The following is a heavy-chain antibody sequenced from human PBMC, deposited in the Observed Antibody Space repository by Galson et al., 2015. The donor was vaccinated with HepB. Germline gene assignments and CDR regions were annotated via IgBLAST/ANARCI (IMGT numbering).Heavy chain of an antibody. J-gene: IGHJ3*02. Sequence: SLRLSCAASGFTFSSYAMSWVRQAPGKGLEWVSAISGSGGSTYYADSVKGRFTISRDNSKNTLYLQMNSLRAEDTAVYYCAKATRYCSGGSCYSAFDIWGQGTMVTVSS. D-gene: IGHD2-15*01. CDR2: ISGSGGST. CDR1: GFTFSSYA. V-gene: IGHV3-23*01. CDR3: AKATRYCSGGSCYSAFDI.